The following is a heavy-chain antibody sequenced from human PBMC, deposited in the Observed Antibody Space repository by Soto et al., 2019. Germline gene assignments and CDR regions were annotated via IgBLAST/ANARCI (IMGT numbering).Heavy chain of an antibody. D-gene: IGHD3-10*01. V-gene: IGHV4-34*01. Sequence: KQSQTLSLTCAVYGGSFSGYYWSWIRQPPGKGLEWIGVINHSGSTNYNPSLKSRVTISVDTSKNQFSLKLSSVTAADTAVYYCARGLRYYGSGSYPWGQGTLVTVSS. CDR3: ARGLRYYGSGSYP. CDR1: GGSFSGYY. J-gene: IGHJ4*02. CDR2: INHSGST.